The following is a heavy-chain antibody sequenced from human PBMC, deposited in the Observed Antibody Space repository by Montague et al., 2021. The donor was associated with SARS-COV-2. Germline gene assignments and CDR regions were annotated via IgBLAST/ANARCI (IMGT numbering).Heavy chain of an antibody. V-gene: IGHV4-59*01. J-gene: IGHJ4*02. CDR2: IYDSGST. CDR3: ARENTVTTFGGPYYIDS. D-gene: IGHD4-17*01. CDR1: GGSISSYY. Sequence: ETLSLTCTVSGGSISSYYWSRIRQPPGKGLEWIGYIYDSGSTNYNPSLKSRVTISVDTSKNQFSLKLSSVTAADTAVYYCARENTVTTFGGPYYIDSWGQGTLVTVSA.